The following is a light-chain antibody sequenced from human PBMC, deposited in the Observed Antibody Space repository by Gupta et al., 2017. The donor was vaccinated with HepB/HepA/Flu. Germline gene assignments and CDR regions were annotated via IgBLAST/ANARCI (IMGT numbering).Light chain of an antibody. J-gene: IGKJ2*01. CDR2: GAS. CDR3: QQHEVRSLYT. V-gene: IGKV3-20*01. CDR1: QSVNSDY. Sequence: DIVLSQSPGTLSLSPGERATLSCRASQSVNSDYLVWYQQKPGQAPRLLIYGASTRATGIPDRFSGGGCGTDFALTIISREPEDFAVYYCQQHEVRSLYTFGQGTKMEIK.